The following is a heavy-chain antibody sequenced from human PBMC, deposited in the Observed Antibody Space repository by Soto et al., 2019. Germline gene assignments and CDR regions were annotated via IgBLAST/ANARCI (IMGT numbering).Heavy chain of an antibody. CDR2: ISAYNGNT. CDR3: SRDPIVLVQSSTLEFNWFDP. D-gene: IGHD2-2*01. J-gene: IGHJ5*02. CDR1: GHTFTSYG. Sequence: GASVKISCKASGHTFTSYGISWVRQAPGQGLERLGWISAYNGNTNYAQKLQGRVTMTTDTSTSTAYLELRSLRSDDTAVYYCSRDPIVLVQSSTLEFNWFDPWGQGTLVTVSS. V-gene: IGHV1-18*01.